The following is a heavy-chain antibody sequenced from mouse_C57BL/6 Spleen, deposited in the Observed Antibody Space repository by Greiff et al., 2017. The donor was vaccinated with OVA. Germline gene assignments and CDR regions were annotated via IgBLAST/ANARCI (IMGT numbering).Heavy chain of an antibody. J-gene: IGHJ2*01. CDR2: INPNNGGT. D-gene: IGHD1-1*01. CDR1: GYTFTDYY. Sequence: EVQVVESGPELVKPGASVKISCKASGYTFTDYYMNWVKQSHGKSLEWIGDINPNNGGTSYNQKFKGKATLTVDKSSSTAYMEIRSLTSEDSAVYYCYLLLRDWGQGTTLTVSS. V-gene: IGHV1-26*01. CDR3: YLLLRD.